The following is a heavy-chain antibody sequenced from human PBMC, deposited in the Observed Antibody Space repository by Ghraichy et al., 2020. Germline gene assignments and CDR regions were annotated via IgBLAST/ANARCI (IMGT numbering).Heavy chain of an antibody. V-gene: IGHV3-15*01. J-gene: IGHJ4*02. D-gene: IGHD7-27*01. Sequence: GGSLRLSCAASGFTFSGAWFNWVRQAPGKGLEWVGHVKSKVDGGSANYAAPVKDRFTISRDDSGNIVSLQMNGLKTEDTAVYYCTTELPWLTADRIFWGQGTLVTVSS. CDR3: TTELPWLTADRIF. CDR2: VKSKVDGGSA. CDR1: GFTFSGAW.